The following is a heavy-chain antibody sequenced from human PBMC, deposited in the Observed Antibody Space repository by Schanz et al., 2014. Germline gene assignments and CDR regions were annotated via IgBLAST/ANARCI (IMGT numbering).Heavy chain of an antibody. J-gene: IGHJ4*02. CDR1: GFTFSEFW. Sequence: EVQLVESGGGLVQPGGSLRLSCAASGFTFSEFWMSWVRQAPGKGLEWVANIKEEGTDDYYVDSVKGRFTISRDNVNNPLYLQLHSLSPAVSAVSNCARAPMVPTARLDYWGQGTLVAVSS. CDR2: IKEEGTDD. CDR3: ARAPMVPTARLDY. D-gene: IGHD5-12*01. V-gene: IGHV3-7*04.